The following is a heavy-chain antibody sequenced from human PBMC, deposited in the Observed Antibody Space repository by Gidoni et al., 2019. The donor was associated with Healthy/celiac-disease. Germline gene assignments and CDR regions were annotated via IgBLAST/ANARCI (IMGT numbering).Heavy chain of an antibody. CDR2: ISSSGSTI. Sequence: QVQLVESGGGLVKPGGSLRLSCAASGFTFSDYYMSWIRQAPGKGLEWVSYISSSGSTIYYADSVKGRFTISRDNAKNSLYLQMNSLRAEDTAVYYCARVTPPGRGVWSGYYRPNDYWGQGTLVTVSS. V-gene: IGHV3-11*01. D-gene: IGHD3-3*01. CDR3: ARVTPPGRGVWSGYYRPNDY. J-gene: IGHJ4*02. CDR1: GFTFSDYY.